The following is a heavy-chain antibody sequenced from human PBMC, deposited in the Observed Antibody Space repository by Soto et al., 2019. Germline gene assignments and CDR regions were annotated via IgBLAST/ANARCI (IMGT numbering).Heavy chain of an antibody. Sequence: PSETLSLTCTVSGGSISSGCYYWSWIRQHPGKGLEWIGYTYYSGSTYYNPSLKSRVTISVDTSKNQFSLKLSYVTAADTAVYHCERDPLGSLGMDFWGQGTTVTVSS. CDR3: ERDPLGSLGMDF. V-gene: IGHV4-31*03. D-gene: IGHD3-10*01. CDR2: TYYSGST. J-gene: IGHJ6*02. CDR1: GGSISSGCYY.